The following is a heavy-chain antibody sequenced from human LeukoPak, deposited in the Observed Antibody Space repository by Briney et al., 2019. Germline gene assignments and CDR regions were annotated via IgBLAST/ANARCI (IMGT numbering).Heavy chain of an antibody. D-gene: IGHD6-13*01. CDR3: AKDGSSGIAAAADAFDV. Sequence: GVFLRLSCVGSAFTFSLYAMTWVRQAPGKGLEWVSAMNGRGSSTYYAVSVKGRFTISRDNSKNALYLQMNSLRAEDTAIYYCAKDGSSGIAAAADAFDVWGQGTMVT. J-gene: IGHJ3*01. V-gene: IGHV3-23*01. CDR2: MNGRGSST. CDR1: AFTFSLYA.